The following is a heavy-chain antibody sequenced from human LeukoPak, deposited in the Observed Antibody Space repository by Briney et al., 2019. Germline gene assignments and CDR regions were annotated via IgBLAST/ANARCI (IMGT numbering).Heavy chain of an antibody. Sequence: SGTLSLTCAVSGGSISSSNWWSWVRQPPGKGLEWIGEIYHSGSTNYNPSLKSRVTISVDKSKNQFSLKLSSVTAADTAVYYCARDFGPDYYGSGRHYYYMDVWGKGTTVTVSS. CDR1: GGSISSSNW. D-gene: IGHD3-10*01. CDR2: IYHSGST. V-gene: IGHV4-4*02. CDR3: ARDFGPDYYGSGRHYYYMDV. J-gene: IGHJ6*03.